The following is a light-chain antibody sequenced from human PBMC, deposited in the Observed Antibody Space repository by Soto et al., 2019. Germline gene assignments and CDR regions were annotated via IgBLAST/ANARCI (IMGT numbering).Light chain of an antibody. CDR1: QSVSSN. J-gene: IGKJ2*01. V-gene: IGKV3-15*01. Sequence: EIVMTQSPATLSVSPGDRATLSCRASQSVSSNLAWYQQKPGQAPRILIYAASPRATGIPARFSGSGSGTEFTLTITSMQSEDFAVYYCQQYNNGPPAYTFGQGTKLEIK. CDR3: QQYNNGPPAYT. CDR2: AAS.